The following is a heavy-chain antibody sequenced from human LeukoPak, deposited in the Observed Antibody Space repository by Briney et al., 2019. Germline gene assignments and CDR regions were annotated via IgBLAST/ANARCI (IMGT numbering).Heavy chain of an antibody. CDR3: VSHVYGGSPFDI. J-gene: IGHJ3*02. V-gene: IGHV3-74*01. Sequence: GGSLRLFCAASGFTFSTYWMHWVRQVPGKGLAWVSHINPDGSSTSYADSVKGRFTISRDNAENTLYLQMNSLRAEDTAVYHCVSHVYGGSPFDIWGQGTMVTVSS. CDR1: GFTFSTYW. D-gene: IGHD4-23*01. CDR2: INPDGSST.